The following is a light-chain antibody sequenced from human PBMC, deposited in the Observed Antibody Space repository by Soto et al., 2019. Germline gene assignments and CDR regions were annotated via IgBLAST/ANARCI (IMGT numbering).Light chain of an antibody. J-gene: IGKJ1*01. CDR1: ENVRTF. V-gene: IGKV3-11*01. CDR2: GAS. Sequence: VLTQSPATLSLSPGERATLSCRASENVRTFVDWYQQKPGQAPRLLIYGASNRATDIPARFSGSGSGTDFTLTSSNLEPEDFAVYYCQQHSHWPPWTFGQGTRVEIQ. CDR3: QQHSHWPPWT.